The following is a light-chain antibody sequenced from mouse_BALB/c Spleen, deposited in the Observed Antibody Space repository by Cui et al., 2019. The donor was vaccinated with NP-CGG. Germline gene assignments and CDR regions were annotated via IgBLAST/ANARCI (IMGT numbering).Light chain of an antibody. Sequence: QAVVTQESALTTSPGETVTLTCRSSTGAVTTSNYANWVQEKPDHLFTGLIGGTNNRAPGVPARCSGSLIGEKAALTITGAQTEDEAIYFCALWYSNHWVFGGGTKLTVL. CDR3: ALWYSNHWV. V-gene: IGLV1*01. J-gene: IGLJ1*01. CDR2: GTN. CDR1: TGAVTTSNY.